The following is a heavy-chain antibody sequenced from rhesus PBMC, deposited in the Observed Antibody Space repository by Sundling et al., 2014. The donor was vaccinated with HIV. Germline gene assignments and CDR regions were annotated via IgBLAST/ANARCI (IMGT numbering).Heavy chain of an antibody. J-gene: IGHJ5-1*01. Sequence: QVQLQESGPGLVKPSETLSLTCAVSGYSISSGYYWGWIRQPPGKGLEYFGYISGGTGSTYYNPSLKSRVTISKDTSKNQFSLKLTSVTAADTAVYYCAKPAEEYSNYRFDVWARESWSPSPQ. CDR3: AKPAEEYSNYRFDV. CDR2: ISGGTGST. CDR1: GYSISSGYY. D-gene: IGHD4-23*01. V-gene: IGHV4-99*01.